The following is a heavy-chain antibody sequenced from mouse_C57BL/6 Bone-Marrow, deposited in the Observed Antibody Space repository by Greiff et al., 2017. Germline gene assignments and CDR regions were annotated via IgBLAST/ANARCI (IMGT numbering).Heavy chain of an antibody. CDR1: GYTFTSYG. V-gene: IGHV1-81*01. CDR2: IYPRSGNT. CDR3: ARLGPIDY. J-gene: IGHJ2*01. Sequence: QVQLQQSGAELARPGASVKLSCKASGYTFTSYGISWVKQSTGQGLKWIGEIYPRSGNTYYNEKFKGKATLAADKCSSKADMKLSSLTSEDSAVYFCARLGPIDYWGQGTTLTVSS. D-gene: IGHD4-1*01.